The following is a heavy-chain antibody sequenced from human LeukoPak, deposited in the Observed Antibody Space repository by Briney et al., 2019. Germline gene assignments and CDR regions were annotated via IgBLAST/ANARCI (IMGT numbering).Heavy chain of an antibody. CDR2: IYYSGST. V-gene: IGHV4-39*01. D-gene: IGHD5-18*01. J-gene: IGHJ4*02. Sequence: PSETLSLTCTVSGGSISSSKYYWGCIRQPPGKGLEWIGSIYYSGSTYYNASLKSRVTISVDTSKKQFSLTLTSVTAADTAVYYCASRGYTYGPLDWGQGTLVSVSS. CDR1: GGSISSSKYY. CDR3: ASRGYTYGPLD.